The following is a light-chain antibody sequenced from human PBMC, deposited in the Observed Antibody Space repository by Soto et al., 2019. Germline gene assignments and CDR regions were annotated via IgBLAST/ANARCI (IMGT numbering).Light chain of an antibody. V-gene: IGKV3-20*01. Sequence: DIVLTQSPGTLSLSPGERATLSCRASQIISSTYLGWYQQKPGQAPRLLIYGASSRATGIPDRFSGSGSGTDFTLTISRLEPEDFAVYYCQQSYSTPWTFGQGTKVEIK. CDR3: QQSYSTPWT. J-gene: IGKJ1*01. CDR2: GAS. CDR1: QIISSTY.